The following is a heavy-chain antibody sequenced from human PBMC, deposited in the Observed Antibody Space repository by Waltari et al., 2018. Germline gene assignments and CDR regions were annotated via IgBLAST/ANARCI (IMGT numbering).Heavy chain of an antibody. CDR2: ISSDGTNK. Sequence: QVHLVESGGGVVQSGKSLSPSCAASGFTIKDLAIPWVRPAPGQGLEWVSGISSDGTNKYYADAVKGRFIISRDNSGSTLYLQMNSLRPQDTAIYYCARGDCRSTSCYSLESWGHGTLVTVS. J-gene: IGHJ1*01. CDR1: GFTIKDLA. V-gene: IGHV3-30*01. CDR3: ARGDCRSTSCYSLES. D-gene: IGHD2-2*01.